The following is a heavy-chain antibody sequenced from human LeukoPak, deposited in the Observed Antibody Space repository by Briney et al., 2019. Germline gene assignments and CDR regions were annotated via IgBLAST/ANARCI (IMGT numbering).Heavy chain of an antibody. CDR3: ARDQGTSVTAMVGGHFDY. Sequence: GRSLRLSCAASGFTFRGNGMHWVRQAPGKGLEWVAIIWYDGSNRYYADSVKGRFTISRDNSKNTLFLQMNSLTAEDTAVYYCARDQGTSVTAMVGGHFDYWGPGTLVTVS. CDR2: IWYDGSNR. CDR1: GFTFRGNG. V-gene: IGHV3-33*01. J-gene: IGHJ4*02. D-gene: IGHD4-17*01.